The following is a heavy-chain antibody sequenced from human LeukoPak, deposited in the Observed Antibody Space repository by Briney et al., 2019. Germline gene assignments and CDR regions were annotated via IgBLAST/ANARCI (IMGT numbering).Heavy chain of an antibody. CDR1: GFTFSSYS. J-gene: IGHJ4*02. V-gene: IGHV3-21*01. CDR3: ARSYVSTHYDFWSGYYTFPLDY. Sequence: GGSLRLSCAASGFTFSSYSMNWVRQAPGKGLEWVSSISSSSYIYYADSVKGRFTISRDNAKNSLYLQMNSLRAEDTAVYYCARSYVSTHYDFWSGYYTFPLDYWGQGTLVTVSS. D-gene: IGHD3-3*01. CDR2: ISSSSYI.